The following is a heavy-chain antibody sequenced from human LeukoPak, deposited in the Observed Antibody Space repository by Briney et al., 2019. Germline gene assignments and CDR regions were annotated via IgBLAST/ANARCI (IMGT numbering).Heavy chain of an antibody. Sequence: GGSLRLSCAASGFTFSSYWMSWVRQAPGKGLEWVANIKQDGSEKYYVDSVKGRFTISRDNAKNSLYLQMNSLRAEDTAVYYCARDALTGYSSGWYPRSTGIDYWGQGTLVTVSS. D-gene: IGHD6-19*01. CDR1: GFTFSSYW. V-gene: IGHV3-7*01. CDR3: ARDALTGYSSGWYPRSTGIDY. CDR2: IKQDGSEK. J-gene: IGHJ4*02.